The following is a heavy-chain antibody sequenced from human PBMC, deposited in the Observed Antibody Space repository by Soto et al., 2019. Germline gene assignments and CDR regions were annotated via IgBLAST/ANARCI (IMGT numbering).Heavy chain of an antibody. J-gene: IGHJ4*02. V-gene: IGHV1-2*02. Sequence: QGHRVRAGPEVKKPGASVKVSGKASGYTFTAYNRHGVRQAPGHGLEWMGWTNPNSGGTNNAQKFQGRVTMTRDTSISTAYMELSRLRSDDTAVYYCIRAMGSSWDYWGQGTLVTVSS. CDR1: GYTFTAYN. CDR3: IRAMGSSWDY. D-gene: IGHD6-13*01. CDR2: TNPNSGGT.